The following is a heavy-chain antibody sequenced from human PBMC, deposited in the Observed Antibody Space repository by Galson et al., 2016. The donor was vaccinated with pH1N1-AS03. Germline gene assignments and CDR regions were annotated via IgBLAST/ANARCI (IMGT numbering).Heavy chain of an antibody. CDR3: VRDPSREGPGRPENWFDT. CDR2: INPSNGIA. D-gene: IGHD1-26*01. V-gene: IGHV1-46*01. Sequence: SVKVSCKASGYTFVYYYVHWVRQAPGQGLEWMGIINPSNGIAGYAQKFKGRVTLTRDTSTTTVYMELRSLRSQDTAFYYCVRDPSREGPGRPENWFDTWGQGTLVTVSS. CDR1: GYTFVYYY. J-gene: IGHJ5*02.